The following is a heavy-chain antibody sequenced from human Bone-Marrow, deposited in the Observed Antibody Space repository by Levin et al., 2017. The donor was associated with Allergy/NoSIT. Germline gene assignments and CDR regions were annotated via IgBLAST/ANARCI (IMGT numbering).Heavy chain of an antibody. Sequence: SQTLSLTCTVSGGSINNYYWSWIRQPPGKGLEWIGYIYYSGSTNYNPSLKSRVTISVDTSKNQFSLRLSSVTAADTAVYYCARDPSGYGGYFDYWGQGTLVTVSS. CDR3: ARDPSGYGGYFDY. J-gene: IGHJ4*02. V-gene: IGHV4-59*01. CDR2: IYYSGST. CDR1: GGSINNYY. D-gene: IGHD5-12*01.